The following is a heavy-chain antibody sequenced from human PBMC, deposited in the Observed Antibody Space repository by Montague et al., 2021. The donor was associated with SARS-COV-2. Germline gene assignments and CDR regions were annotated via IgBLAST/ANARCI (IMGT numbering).Heavy chain of an antibody. D-gene: IGHD6-19*01. CDR3: ARAQGAGYSSGWYNYYYMDV. V-gene: IGHV4-59*01. Sequence: SETLSLTCTVSGGSISSYYWSWIRQPPGKGLEWIGYIYYSGSTNYNPSLKSRVTISVDTSKNQFSLKLSSVTAADTAVYYCARAQGAGYSSGWYNYYYMDVWGKGTTVTVSS. J-gene: IGHJ6*03. CDR1: GGSISSYY. CDR2: IYYSGST.